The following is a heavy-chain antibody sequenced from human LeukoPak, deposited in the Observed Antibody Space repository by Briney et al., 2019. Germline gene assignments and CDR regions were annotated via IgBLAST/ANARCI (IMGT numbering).Heavy chain of an antibody. CDR3: ARAWFGDNDAFDI. Sequence: GGSLRLSCAASGFTFSSYAMSWVRQAPGKGLEWVSAISGSGGSTYYADSVKGRFTISRENAKNSLYLQMNSLRAEDTAVYYCARAWFGDNDAFDIWGQGTMVTVSS. V-gene: IGHV3-23*01. CDR1: GFTFSSYA. D-gene: IGHD3-10*01. J-gene: IGHJ3*02. CDR2: ISGSGGST.